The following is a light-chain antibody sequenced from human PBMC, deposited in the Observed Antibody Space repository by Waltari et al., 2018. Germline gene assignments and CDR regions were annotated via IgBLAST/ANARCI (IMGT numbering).Light chain of an antibody. CDR3: QQRSNWPIT. J-gene: IGKJ5*01. Sequence: EIVLTQSPATLSLSPGERATLSCRASQSVSSYLAWYQQKPGQAPRLLIYDASNRATGIPARFSGSGSGTDFTITINSLEPEDFAVYYCQQRSNWPITFGQGTRLEIK. CDR2: DAS. CDR1: QSVSSY. V-gene: IGKV3-11*01.